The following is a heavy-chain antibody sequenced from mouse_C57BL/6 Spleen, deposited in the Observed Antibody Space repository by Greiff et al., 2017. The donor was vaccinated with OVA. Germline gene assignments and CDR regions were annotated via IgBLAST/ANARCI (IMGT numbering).Heavy chain of an antibody. CDR2: IHPNSGST. Sequence: QVQLQQPGAELVKPGASVKLSCKASGYTFTSYWMHWVKQRPGQGLEWIGMIHPNSGSTKYNEKFKSKATLTVDKSSSTAYMQLSSLASEDSAVYYCARSLLLRLFAYWGQGTLVTVSA. V-gene: IGHV1-64*01. CDR1: GYTFTSYW. J-gene: IGHJ3*01. CDR3: ARSLLLRLFAY. D-gene: IGHD1-1*01.